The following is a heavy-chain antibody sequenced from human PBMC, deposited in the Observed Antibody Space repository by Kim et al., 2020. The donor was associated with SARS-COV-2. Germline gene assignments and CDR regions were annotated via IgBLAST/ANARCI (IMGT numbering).Heavy chain of an antibody. J-gene: IGHJ2*01. Sequence: FTISRDNAKNSLYLQMNSLRAEDTAVYYCARTYYDYVWGSYRSYWYFDLWGRGTLVTVSS. D-gene: IGHD3-16*02. CDR3: ARTYYDYVWGSYRSYWYFDL. V-gene: IGHV3-11*03.